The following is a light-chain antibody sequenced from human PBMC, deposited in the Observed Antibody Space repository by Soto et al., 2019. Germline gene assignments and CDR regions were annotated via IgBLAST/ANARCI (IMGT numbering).Light chain of an antibody. CDR1: QGISSY. CDR2: AAS. CDR3: HQTHTSPVT. V-gene: IGKV1-9*01. J-gene: IGKJ4*01. Sequence: DIQLTQSPSFLSASVGDRVTITCRASQGISSYLAWYQQKPGKAPKLLIYAASTLQSGVPSRFSGSGSGTDFTLTTSSLQPEDCATVYCHQTHTSPVTFGGGTKVEIK.